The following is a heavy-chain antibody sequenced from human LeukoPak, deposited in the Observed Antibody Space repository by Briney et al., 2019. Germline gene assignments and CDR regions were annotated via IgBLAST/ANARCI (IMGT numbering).Heavy chain of an antibody. CDR2: INPNSGGT. J-gene: IGHJ4*02. CDR3: ARLYYEILTGYVPLDY. D-gene: IGHD3-9*01. CDR1: GYSFTDYY. V-gene: IGHV1-2*02. Sequence: ASVKVSCKASGYSFTDYYMHWVRQAPGLGLEWMGWINPNSGGTNYAQKFQGRVTMTRDTSISTAYMELARLRSDDTAVYYCARLYYEILTGYVPLDYWGQGTLVTVSS.